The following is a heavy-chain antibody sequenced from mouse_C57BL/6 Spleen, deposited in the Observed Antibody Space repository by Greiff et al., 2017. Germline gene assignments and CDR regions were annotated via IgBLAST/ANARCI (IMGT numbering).Heavy chain of an antibody. CDR3: ARDGGYDGAWFAY. V-gene: IGHV1-53*01. Sequence: QVQLQQSGTELVKPGASVKLSCKASGYTFTSYWMHWVKQRPGQGLEWIGNINPSNGGTNYNEKFKSKATLTVDKSSSTAYMQLSSLTSEDSAVYYCARDGGYDGAWFAYWGQGTLVTVSA. D-gene: IGHD2-2*01. CDR1: GYTFTSYW. J-gene: IGHJ3*01. CDR2: INPSNGGT.